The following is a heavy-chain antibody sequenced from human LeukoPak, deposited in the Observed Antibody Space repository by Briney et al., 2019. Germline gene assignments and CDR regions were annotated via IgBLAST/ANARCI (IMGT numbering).Heavy chain of an antibody. J-gene: IGHJ6*03. CDR2: SYYSGGT. D-gene: IGHD6-13*01. V-gene: IGHV4-59*01. CDR1: GGPISTYY. CDR3: ARGTAAYYYMDV. Sequence: SETLSLTCTVSGGPISTYYWSWIRQPPGKGLEWIGYSYYSGGTNYYPSLKSRVTISVDTSKNQFSLKLSSVTAADTAVYYCARGTAAYYYMDVWGKGTTVTVSS.